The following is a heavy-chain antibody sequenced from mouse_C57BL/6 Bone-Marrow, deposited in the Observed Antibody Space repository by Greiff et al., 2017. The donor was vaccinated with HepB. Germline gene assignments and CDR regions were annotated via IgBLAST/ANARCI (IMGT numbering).Heavy chain of an antibody. CDR2: ISNGGGST. J-gene: IGHJ4*01. V-gene: IGHV5-12*01. CDR1: GFTFSDYY. Sequence: EVQLVESGGGLVQPGGSLKLSCAASGFTFSDYYMYWVRQTPEKRLEWVAYISNGGGSTYYPDTVKGRFTISRDNAKNTLYLQMSRLKSEDTAMYYCARQGDYDDAMDYWGQGTSVTVSS. CDR3: ARQGDYDDAMDY. D-gene: IGHD2-4*01.